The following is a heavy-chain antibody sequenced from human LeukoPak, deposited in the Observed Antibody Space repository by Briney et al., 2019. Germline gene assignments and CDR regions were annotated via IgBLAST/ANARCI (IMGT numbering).Heavy chain of an antibody. CDR2: IKQDGSEK. D-gene: IGHD2-15*01. V-gene: IGHV3-7*03. J-gene: IGHJ4*02. CDR1: GFTFSSYW. CDR3: AKAEGYCSGTWCFRWFDW. Sequence: GGSLRLSCAASGFTFSSYWMSWVRQAPGKGLEWVANIKQDGSEKYYVDSVKGRFTISRGNAKNSLYLQMNSLRAEDTAVYYCAKAEGYCSGTWCFRWFDWWGQGTLVTVSS.